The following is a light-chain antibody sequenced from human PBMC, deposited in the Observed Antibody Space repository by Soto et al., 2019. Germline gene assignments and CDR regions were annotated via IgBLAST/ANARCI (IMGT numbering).Light chain of an antibody. CDR3: QQSFSTPPYT. V-gene: IGKV1-39*01. Sequence: DIQMTQSPSSLSASVGDRVTITCRASQSISNFLSWYQQKPGKAPKLLIYAASSFQSVVPSRFSGSSSGTDFTLSISSLQPEDFATYYCQQSFSTPPYTCGQGTKLEIK. CDR2: AAS. CDR1: QSISNF. J-gene: IGKJ2*01.